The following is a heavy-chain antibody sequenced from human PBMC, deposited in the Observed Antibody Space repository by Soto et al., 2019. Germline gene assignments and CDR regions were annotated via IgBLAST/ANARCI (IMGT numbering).Heavy chain of an antibody. D-gene: IGHD6-19*01. Sequence: GGSLRLSCAASGFTFSDNYMTWIRQAPGRGMEWVAYISDSGNIIYYADSVQGRFTVSRDNAKNSLYLQMNSLSAEDTAVYYCARRTRGAGWFDPWGQGTLVTVSS. CDR1: GFTFSDNY. J-gene: IGHJ5*02. V-gene: IGHV3-11*01. CDR3: ARRTRGAGWFDP. CDR2: ISDSGNII.